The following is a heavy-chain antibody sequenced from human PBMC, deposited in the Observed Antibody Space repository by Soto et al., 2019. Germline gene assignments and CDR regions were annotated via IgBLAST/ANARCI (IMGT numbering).Heavy chain of an antibody. V-gene: IGHV1-18*04. D-gene: IGHD4-17*01. J-gene: IGHJ6*02. CDR3: AVDYGDYHLGMDV. CDR1: GYTFTSYG. CDR2: ISAYNGNT. Sequence: ASVKVSCKASGYTFTSYGISWVRQAPGQGLEWMGWISAYNGNTNYAQKLQGRVTITADKSTSTAYMELSSLRSEDTAVYYCAVDYGDYHLGMDVWGQGTTVTVS.